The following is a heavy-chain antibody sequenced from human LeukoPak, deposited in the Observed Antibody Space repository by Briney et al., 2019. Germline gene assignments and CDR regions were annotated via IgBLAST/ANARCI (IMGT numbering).Heavy chain of an antibody. CDR3: AKDHQDRGLDY. CDR2: ISYDGSNK. D-gene: IGHD3-10*01. CDR1: GFTFSSYG. Sequence: GRSLRLSCAASGFTFSSYGMHWVRQAPGKGLEWVAVISYDGSNKYYADSVKGRFTISRDNSKNTLYLQMNSLRAEDTAVYYCAKDHQDRGLDYRGQGTLVTVSS. J-gene: IGHJ4*02. V-gene: IGHV3-30*18.